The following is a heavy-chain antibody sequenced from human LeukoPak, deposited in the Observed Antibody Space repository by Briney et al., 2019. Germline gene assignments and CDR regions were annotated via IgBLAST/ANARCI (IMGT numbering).Heavy chain of an antibody. D-gene: IGHD6-19*01. CDR2: INHSGSA. Sequence: SETLSLTSAVHGGSFCGYYWSWIRQPPGERLEWSGEINHSGSANYKLSLKSRVTISVDTSKNQFSLKLSSVTAADTAVYYCARVGYSSGWYRGSLQGVEFDYWGQGTLVTVSS. CDR3: ARVGYSSGWYRGSLQGVEFDY. CDR1: GGSFCGYY. V-gene: IGHV4-34*01. J-gene: IGHJ4*02.